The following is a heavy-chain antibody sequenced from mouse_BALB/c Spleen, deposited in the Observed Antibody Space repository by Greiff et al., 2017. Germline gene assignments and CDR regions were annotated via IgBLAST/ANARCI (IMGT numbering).Heavy chain of an antibody. V-gene: IGHV1S81*02. Sequence: QVQLKQSGAELVKPGASVKLSCKASGYTFTSYYMYWVKQRPGQGLEWIGEINPSNGGTNFNEKFKSKATLTVDKSSSTAYMQLSSLTSEDSAVYYCTRLLRPFYAMDYWGQGTSVTVSS. CDR2: INPSNGGT. D-gene: IGHD1-2*01. CDR1: GYTFTSYY. CDR3: TRLLRPFYAMDY. J-gene: IGHJ4*01.